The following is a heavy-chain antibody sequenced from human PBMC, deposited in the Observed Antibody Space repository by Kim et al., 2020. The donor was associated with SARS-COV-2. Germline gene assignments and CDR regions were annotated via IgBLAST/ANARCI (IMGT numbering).Heavy chain of an antibody. V-gene: IGHV4-61*01. CDR1: GGSVSSGSYY. CDR2: IYYSGST. CDR3: ARDKINNWFDP. J-gene: IGHJ5*02. Sequence: SETLSLTCTXSGGSVSSGSYYWSWIRQPPGKGLEWIGYIYYSGSTNYNPSLKSRVTISVDTSKNQFSLKLSSVTAADTAVYYCARDKINNWFDPWGQGTLVTVSS.